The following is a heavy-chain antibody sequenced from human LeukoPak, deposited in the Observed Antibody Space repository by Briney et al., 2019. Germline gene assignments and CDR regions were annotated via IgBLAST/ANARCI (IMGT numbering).Heavy chain of an antibody. D-gene: IGHD3-22*01. CDR2: VSYSGET. CDR3: ARGGMSTYYDSGGYYSY. V-gene: IGHV4-59*01. CDR1: GSSITNYY. J-gene: IGHJ4*02. Sequence: SGTLSLTCTVSGSSITNYYWSWIRQPPGKGLEWIGYVSYSGETNFNPSLRSRVTMSVDTSKNHISLKLSSVSAADTAVYYCARGGMSTYYDSGGYYSYWGQGTLVTVSS.